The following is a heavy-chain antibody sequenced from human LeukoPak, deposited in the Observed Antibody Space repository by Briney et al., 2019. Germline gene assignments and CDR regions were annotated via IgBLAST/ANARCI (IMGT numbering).Heavy chain of an antibody. Sequence: GGSQRLSCAASGFTSGDYSMHWVRQAPGKGLVWVSRTNTDESRTSYTDSVKGRFTISRDNARNTLYLQMNSLRVEDTAVYYCARGGDYGDFPYYWGEGTLVTVSS. CDR1: GFTSGDYS. CDR3: ARGGDYGDFPYY. V-gene: IGHV3-74*01. CDR2: TNTDESRT. D-gene: IGHD4-17*01. J-gene: IGHJ4*02.